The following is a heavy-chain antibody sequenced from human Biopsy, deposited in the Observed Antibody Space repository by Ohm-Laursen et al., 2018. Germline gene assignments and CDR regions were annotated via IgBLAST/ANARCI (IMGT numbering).Heavy chain of an antibody. V-gene: IGHV4-31*01. D-gene: IGHD1-26*01. CDR1: GGSISSGGSY. CDR3: ARREQLLNTWELLVRGPNGYYSHAMDV. J-gene: IGHJ6*02. CDR2: IFNSANT. Sequence: SQTLSLTCTVSGGSISSGGSYWSWIRQRPGKGLEWIGYIFNSANTYYNPSLKNLITISGDTSKNQFSLKLNSVTAADTAVYYCARREQLLNTWELLVRGPNGYYSHAMDVWGQGTTVTVSS.